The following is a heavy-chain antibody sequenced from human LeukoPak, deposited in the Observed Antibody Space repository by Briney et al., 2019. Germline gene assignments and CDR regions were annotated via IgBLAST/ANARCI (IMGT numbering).Heavy chain of an antibody. Sequence: GRSLRLSCAASGFTFSTYGMHWVRQAPGKGLEWLAVIRYDGGNKYYGDSVRGRFTISRDNSKNTLYLQMNSLRAEDTAMYHCARAFSAMVPDYWGQGTLLTVSS. CDR3: ARAFSAMVPDY. CDR2: IRYDGGNK. D-gene: IGHD5-18*01. J-gene: IGHJ4*02. V-gene: IGHV3-33*01. CDR1: GFTFSTYG.